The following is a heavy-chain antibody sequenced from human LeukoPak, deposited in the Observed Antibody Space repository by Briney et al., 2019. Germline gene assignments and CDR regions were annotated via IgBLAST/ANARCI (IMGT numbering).Heavy chain of an antibody. Sequence: ASVKVSCEVSGYTLTELSMHWVRQAPGKGLEWMGGFDPGDGETIYAQKFQGRVTMTEDTSTDTAYMELSSLRSEDTAVYYCATFYYYYDSSGYVQWGQGTLVTVSS. CDR3: ATFYYYYDSSGYVQ. CDR2: FDPGDGET. D-gene: IGHD3-22*01. J-gene: IGHJ4*02. V-gene: IGHV1-24*01. CDR1: GYTLTELS.